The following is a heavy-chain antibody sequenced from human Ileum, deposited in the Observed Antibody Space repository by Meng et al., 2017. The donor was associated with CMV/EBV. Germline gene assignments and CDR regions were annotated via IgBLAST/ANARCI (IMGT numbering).Heavy chain of an antibody. Sequence: QVELVGSGGGVVQPGRSLRLSCVASGFYFRSYGMHWVRQAPGKGLEWVAIVSYDGTNEYYADSVKGRFTVSRDNSNNTLYLQMNSLRPDDTGVYFCARDKALVVVGATLDYWGQGTLVTVSS. CDR3: ARDKALVVVGATLDY. J-gene: IGHJ4*02. CDR2: VSYDGTNE. CDR1: GFYFRSYG. V-gene: IGHV3-30-3*01. D-gene: IGHD2-15*01.